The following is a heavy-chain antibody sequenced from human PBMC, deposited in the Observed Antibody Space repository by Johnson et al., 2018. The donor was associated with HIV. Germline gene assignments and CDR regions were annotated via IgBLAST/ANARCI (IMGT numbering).Heavy chain of an antibody. V-gene: IGHV3-30*04. CDR3: ATPRLGYCSSTSCSSPIDAFDI. CDR2: ISYVGTNE. Sequence: QEQLVESGGGVVQPGRSLRLSCAASGFTFSASAMHWVRQAPGKGLEWVAVISYVGTNEDYADSVKGRFTISRDNSKNTLYLQMNSLTAEDTAVYYCATPRLGYCSSTSCSSPIDAFDIWGQGTMVTVSS. J-gene: IGHJ3*02. D-gene: IGHD2-2*01. CDR1: GFTFSASA.